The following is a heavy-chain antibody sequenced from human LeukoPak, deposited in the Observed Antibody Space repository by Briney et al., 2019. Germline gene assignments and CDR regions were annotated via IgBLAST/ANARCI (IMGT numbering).Heavy chain of an antibody. CDR1: GFTFSDYY. V-gene: IGHV3-11*01. D-gene: IGHD5-12*01. Sequence: PGGSLRLSCAASGFTFSDYYMSWIRQAPGKGLEWISYISSSGSTIYYADSVKGRFTISRDNAKNSLYVQMNRLRAEDTAVYYCARGSGYELYSFDYWGQGTLVTVSS. J-gene: IGHJ4*02. CDR3: ARGSGYELYSFDY. CDR2: ISSSGSTI.